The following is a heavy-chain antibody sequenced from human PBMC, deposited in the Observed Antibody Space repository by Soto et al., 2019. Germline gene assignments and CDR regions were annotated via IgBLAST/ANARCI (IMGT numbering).Heavy chain of an antibody. CDR2: ISWDGGST. CDR3: AKGAAAGTRYYYYYGMDV. CDR1: GFTFDDYA. D-gene: IGHD6-13*01. V-gene: IGHV3-43D*04. J-gene: IGHJ6*02. Sequence: GGSLRLSCAASGFTFDDYAMHWVRQAPGKGLEWVSLISWDGGSTYYADSVKGRFTISRDNSKNSLYLQMNSLRAEDTALYYCAKGAAAGTRYYYYYGMDVWGQGTTGTVS.